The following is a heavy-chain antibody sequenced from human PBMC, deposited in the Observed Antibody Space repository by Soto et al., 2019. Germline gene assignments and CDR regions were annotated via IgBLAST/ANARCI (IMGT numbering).Heavy chain of an antibody. CDR3: AKGAVPGSRVYFDY. V-gene: IGHV4-59*08. CDR1: GGSISSYY. Sequence: PSETLSLTCTVSGGSISSYYWSWIRQPPGKGLEWIGYIYYSGSTNYNPSLKSRVTISVDTSKNQFSLKLSSVTAADTAVYYCAKGAVPGSRVYFDYWGHGTQVTVSS. CDR2: IYYSGST. J-gene: IGHJ4*01. D-gene: IGHD6-19*01.